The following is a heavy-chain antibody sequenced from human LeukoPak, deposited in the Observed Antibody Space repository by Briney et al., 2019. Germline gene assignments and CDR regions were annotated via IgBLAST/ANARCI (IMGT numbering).Heavy chain of an antibody. J-gene: IGHJ4*02. Sequence: GGSLRLSCAASGFTFSSYSMNWVRQAPGKGLEWVSSISSSSSYIYYADSVKGRFTISRGNAKNSLYLQMNSLRAEDTAVYYCARDPLPYYYDSSGYYSDYWGQGTLVTVSS. CDR1: GFTFSSYS. CDR2: ISSSSSYI. V-gene: IGHV3-21*01. D-gene: IGHD3-22*01. CDR3: ARDPLPYYYDSSGYYSDY.